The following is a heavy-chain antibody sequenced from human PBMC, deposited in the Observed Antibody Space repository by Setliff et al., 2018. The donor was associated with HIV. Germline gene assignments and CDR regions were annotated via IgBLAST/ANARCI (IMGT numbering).Heavy chain of an antibody. CDR3: VRHKDRWGAIDY. V-gene: IGHV3-48*01. D-gene: IGHD7-27*01. CDR2: ITGSSTT. Sequence: PGGSLRLSCAASGFRFSVYSMHWVRQAPGKGLEWLSYITGSSTTYYADSVKGRFTISRDHAKNSLYLQMNSLRAEDTAVYYCVRHKDRWGAIDYWGQGTLVTVSS. CDR1: GFRFSVYS. J-gene: IGHJ4*02.